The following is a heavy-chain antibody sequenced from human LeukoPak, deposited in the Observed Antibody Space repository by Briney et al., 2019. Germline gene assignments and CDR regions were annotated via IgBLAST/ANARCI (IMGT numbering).Heavy chain of an antibody. CDR1: GGSFSGYY. CDR3: ARDGSELRYLDWLGSPRLDY. Sequence: SETLSLTCAVYGGSFSGYYWSWIRQPPGKGLEWIGEINHSGSTNYNPSLKSRVTISVDTSKNQFSLKLSSVTAADTAVYYCARDGSELRYLDWLGSPRLDYWGQGTLVTVSS. CDR2: INHSGST. J-gene: IGHJ4*02. V-gene: IGHV4-34*01. D-gene: IGHD3-9*01.